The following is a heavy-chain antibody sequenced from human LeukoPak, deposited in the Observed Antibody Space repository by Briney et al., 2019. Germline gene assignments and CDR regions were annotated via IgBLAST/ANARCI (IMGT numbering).Heavy chain of an antibody. D-gene: IGHD1-26*01. V-gene: IGHV4-59*01. CDR2: IYYSGST. Sequence: KPSETLSLTCTVSGGSISSYYWSWIRQPPGKGLEWIGYIYYSGSTNYNPSLKSRVTISVDTSKNQFSLKLSSVTAADTAVYYCARFGSGIDAFDIWGQGTMVTVSS. J-gene: IGHJ3*02. CDR3: ARFGSGIDAFDI. CDR1: GGSISSYY.